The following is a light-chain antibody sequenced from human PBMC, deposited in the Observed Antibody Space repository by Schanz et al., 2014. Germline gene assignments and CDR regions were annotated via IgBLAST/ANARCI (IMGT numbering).Light chain of an antibody. CDR2: GAS. CDR1: QSVSSK. J-gene: IGKJ4*01. V-gene: IGKV3-11*01. Sequence: EIVLTQSPGTLSLSPGERATLSCRASQSVSSKLAWYQQKPGQAPRLLIYGASTRATGIPARFSGSGSGTDFILTISSLEPEDSAVYYCQQRSSWPPSFGGGTKVEIK. CDR3: QQRSSWPPS.